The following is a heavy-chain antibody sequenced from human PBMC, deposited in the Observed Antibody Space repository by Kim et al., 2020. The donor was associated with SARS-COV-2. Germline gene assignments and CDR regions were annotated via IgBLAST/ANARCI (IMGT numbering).Heavy chain of an antibody. J-gene: IGHJ5*02. CDR2: IYYSGST. CDR1: GGSISSSSYY. D-gene: IGHD3-3*01. Sequence: SETLSLTCTVSGGSISSSSYYWGWIRQPPGKGLEWIGSIYYSGSTYYNPSLKSRVTISVDTSKNQFSLKLSSVTAADTAVYYCARQLEEWLSPNWFDPWGQGTLVTVSS. V-gene: IGHV4-39*01. CDR3: ARQLEEWLSPNWFDP.